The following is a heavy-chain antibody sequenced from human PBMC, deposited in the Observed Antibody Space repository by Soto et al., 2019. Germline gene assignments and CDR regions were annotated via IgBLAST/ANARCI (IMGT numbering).Heavy chain of an antibody. CDR2: IYYSGST. V-gene: IGHV4-31*03. CDR1: GGSISSGGYY. CDR3: ARSVVVTAAMPMWFDP. Sequence: SETLSLTCTVSGGSISSGGYYWSWIRQHPGKGLEWIGYIYYSGSTYYNPSLKSRVTISVDTSKNQFSLKLSSVTAADTAVYYCARSVVVTAAMPMWFDPWGQGTLVTVPS. D-gene: IGHD2-2*01. J-gene: IGHJ5*02.